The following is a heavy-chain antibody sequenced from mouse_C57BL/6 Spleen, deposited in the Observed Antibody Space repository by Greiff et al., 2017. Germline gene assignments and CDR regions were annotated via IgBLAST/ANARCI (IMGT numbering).Heavy chain of an antibody. J-gene: IGHJ2*01. V-gene: IGHV1-74*01. CDR1: GYTFTSYW. Sequence: QVQLQQPGAELVKPGASVKVSCKASGYTFTSYWMHWVKQRPGQGLEWIGSIHPSDSDTNYNQKFKGKATLTVDKASSTAYLQLSSLASEDSAVYYGAMRVYDCDGTPLFDYWGQGTTLTVSS. CDR2: IHPSDSDT. CDR3: AMRVYDCDGTPLFDY. D-gene: IGHD2-4*01.